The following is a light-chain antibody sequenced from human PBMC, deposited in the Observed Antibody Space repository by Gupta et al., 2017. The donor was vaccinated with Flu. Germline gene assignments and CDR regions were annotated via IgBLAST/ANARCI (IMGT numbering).Light chain of an antibody. J-gene: IGLJ2*01. CDR2: SSH. V-gene: IGLV1-44*01. CDR3: AAWDDSLNGLV. Sequence: QSVLTQPPSASGPPGQRVTISCSGSSSKIGLNTVNWYQQLPGTAPKVLIYSSHQRPSGVPDRISGSKSGTSASLAISGLQAEDEGDYYCAAWDDSLNGLVFGGGTKLTVL. CDR1: SSKIGLNT.